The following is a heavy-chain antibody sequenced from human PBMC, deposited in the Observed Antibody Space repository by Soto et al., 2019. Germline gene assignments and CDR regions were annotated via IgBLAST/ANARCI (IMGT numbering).Heavy chain of an antibody. D-gene: IGHD1-26*01. V-gene: IGHV1-8*01. Sequence: QVQLVQSGAEVKKPGASVKVSCKASGYTFTSYDINWVRQATGQGLEWMGWMSPNSGNTGYAQKFQGSVTMTRNASISTAYMELSSLRSEDTAVYYCARGWDDLNAAYDYWGQGTLVTVSS. CDR3: ARGWDDLNAAYDY. CDR2: MSPNSGNT. J-gene: IGHJ4*02. CDR1: GYTFTSYD.